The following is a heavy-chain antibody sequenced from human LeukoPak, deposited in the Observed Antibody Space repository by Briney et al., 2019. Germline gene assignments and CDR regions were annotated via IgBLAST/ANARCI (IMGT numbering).Heavy chain of an antibody. Sequence: ASVKVSCKASGYTFTGYFMHWVRQAPRQGLEWMGWINPNSGGTTYAQKFQGRVAMTRDTSISTAYMELSRLRSDDTAVYYCARDERYDSSGYPFDYWGQGTLVTVSS. D-gene: IGHD3-22*01. CDR3: ARDERYDSSGYPFDY. CDR2: INPNSGGT. V-gene: IGHV1-2*02. CDR1: GYTFTGYF. J-gene: IGHJ4*02.